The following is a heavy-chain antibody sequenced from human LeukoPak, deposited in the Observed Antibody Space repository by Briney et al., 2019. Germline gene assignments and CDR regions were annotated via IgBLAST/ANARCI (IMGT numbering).Heavy chain of an antibody. D-gene: IGHD6-13*01. CDR2: ISSSSSYI. V-gene: IGHV3-21*01. Sequence: KPGGSLRLSCAASGFTFSSYSMNWVRQAPGKGLEWVSSISSSSSYIYYADSVKGRFTISRDNAKNSLYLQMNSLRAEGTAVYYCARASVAAADPGDYWGQGTLVTVSS. J-gene: IGHJ4*02. CDR1: GFTFSSYS. CDR3: ARASVAAADPGDY.